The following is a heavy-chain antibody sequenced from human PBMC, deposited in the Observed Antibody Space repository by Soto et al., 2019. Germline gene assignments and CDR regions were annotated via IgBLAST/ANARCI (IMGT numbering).Heavy chain of an antibody. Sequence: GGSLRLSCAASGFTFSDACMNWARQAPGKGLEWVGRIKSKAYGGTTDYSAPVKGRFTISRDDSTATMYLQMNSLETEDTGVYYCTSHDATEQNFVPYWGQGTLVTVSS. CDR1: GFTFSDAC. J-gene: IGHJ4*02. V-gene: IGHV3-15*07. D-gene: IGHD1-7*01. CDR3: TSHDATEQNFVPY. CDR2: IKSKAYGGTT.